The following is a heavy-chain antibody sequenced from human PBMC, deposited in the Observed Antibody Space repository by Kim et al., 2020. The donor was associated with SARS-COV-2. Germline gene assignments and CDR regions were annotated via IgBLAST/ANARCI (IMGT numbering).Heavy chain of an antibody. V-gene: IGHV3-30*04. Sequence: GGSLRLSCAASGFTFSSYAMHWVRQAPGKGLEWVAVISYDGSNKYYVDSVKGRFNISRDNSKNTLYLQMNSLRAEDTAVYYCARGMDLGLDWFLFGEYYYYGMDVWGQGTTGTVSS. CDR2: ISYDGSNK. CDR1: GFTFSSYA. J-gene: IGHJ6*02. CDR3: ARGMDLGLDWFLFGEYYYYGMDV. D-gene: IGHD3-9*01.